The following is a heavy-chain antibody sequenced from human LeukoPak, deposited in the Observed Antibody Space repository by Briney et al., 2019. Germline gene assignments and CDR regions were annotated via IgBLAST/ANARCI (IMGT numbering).Heavy chain of an antibody. Sequence: SVKVSCKASGYTFTSYDINWVRQAPGQGLEWMGRIIPILGIANYGQKFQGRVTITADKSTSTAYMELSSLRSEDTAVYYCARASSQITMIATSWGQGTLVTVSS. CDR1: GYTFTSYD. D-gene: IGHD3-22*01. CDR3: ARASSQITMIATS. CDR2: IIPILGIA. V-gene: IGHV1-69*04. J-gene: IGHJ5*02.